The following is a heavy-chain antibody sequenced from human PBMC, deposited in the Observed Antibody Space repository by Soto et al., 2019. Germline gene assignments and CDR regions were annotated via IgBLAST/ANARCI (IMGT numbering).Heavy chain of an antibody. V-gene: IGHV1-69*12. CDR2: IIRIFGTP. CDR3: ARQGSNEYYYYGMDV. D-gene: IGHD3-10*01. J-gene: IGHJ6*02. CDR1: GGTFSSYA. Sequence: QGQLVQSGAEVKKPGSSVKVSCKASGGTFSSYAIIWVRQAPGQGLEWMGGIIRIFGTPDYAQRFQGRVTITADESTSTAYMELSSLRSEDTAVYYCARQGSNEYYYYGMDVWGQGTTVTVSS.